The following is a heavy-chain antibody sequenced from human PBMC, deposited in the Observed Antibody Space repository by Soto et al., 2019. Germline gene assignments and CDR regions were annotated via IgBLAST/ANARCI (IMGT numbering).Heavy chain of an antibody. V-gene: IGHV3-53*04. CDR2: TYSGGNT. J-gene: IGHJ5*02. D-gene: IGHD2-15*01. CDR3: AGGGGGIVATP. Sequence: EVQLVESGGGLVQPGGSLRLSCAASGFTVSSNYMSWVRQAPGKGLEWVSVTYSGGNTYYADSVKGRFTISRHTSENTQYLQTNSLNPSDRAVYYCAGGGGGIVATPWGQGTLVTVSS. CDR1: GFTVSSNY.